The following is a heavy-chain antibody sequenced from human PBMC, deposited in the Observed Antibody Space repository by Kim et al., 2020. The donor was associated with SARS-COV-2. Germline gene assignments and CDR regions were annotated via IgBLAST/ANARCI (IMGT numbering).Heavy chain of an antibody. CDR3: AKDITRRGDYEVDY. D-gene: IGHD4-17*01. V-gene: IGHV3-30*18. CDR1: GFTFSSYG. Sequence: GGSLRLSCAASGFTFSSYGMHWVRQAPGKGLEWVAVISYDGSNKYYADSVKGRFTISRDNSKNTLYLQMNSLRAEDTAVYYCAKDITRRGDYEVDYWGQGTLVTVSS. J-gene: IGHJ4*02. CDR2: ISYDGSNK.